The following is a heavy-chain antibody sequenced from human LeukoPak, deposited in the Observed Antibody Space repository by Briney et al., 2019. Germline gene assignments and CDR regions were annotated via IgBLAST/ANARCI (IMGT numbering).Heavy chain of an antibody. CDR3: ARHTYGTYHDFWSGYYSAHYYMDV. V-gene: IGHV5-51*01. CDR2: IYPGDSDT. Sequence: GESLKISCKGSGYSFTSYWIGWVRQMPGKGLEWMGIIYPGDSDTRYSPSFQGQVTISADKSISTAYLQWSSLKASDTAMYYCARHTYGTYHDFWSGYYSAHYYMDVWGKGTTVTVSS. J-gene: IGHJ6*03. CDR1: GYSFTSYW. D-gene: IGHD3-3*01.